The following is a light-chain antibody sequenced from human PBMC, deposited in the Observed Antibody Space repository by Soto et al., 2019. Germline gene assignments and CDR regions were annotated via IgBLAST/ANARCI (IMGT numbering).Light chain of an antibody. CDR3: QQYGSSPWT. CDR1: RSVSSNY. V-gene: IGKV3-20*01. J-gene: IGKJ1*01. CDR2: GAY. Sequence: EFVLTQSPGTLSLSPGERATLSCTASRSVSSNYVAWYQQKPGQAPRLLIYGAYRRATGIPDRLSGSGSGTDFTLTISRLEPEDFAVYYCQQYGSSPWTFGQGTKVDI.